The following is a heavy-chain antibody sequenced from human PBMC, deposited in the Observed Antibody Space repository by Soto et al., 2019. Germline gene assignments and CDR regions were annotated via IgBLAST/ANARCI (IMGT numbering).Heavy chain of an antibody. J-gene: IGHJ4*02. D-gene: IGHD6-19*01. Sequence: HPGGSLRLSCAASGFTFSSYSMNWVRQAPGKGLEWVSYISISSSTIYYADSVKGRFTISREKAKNSLYLQMNSLRDEDTAVYYSAILVSLAVARHYYFDYGGQGTLVTVSS. CDR1: GFTFSSYS. CDR3: AILVSLAVARHYYFDY. CDR2: ISISSSTI. V-gene: IGHV3-48*02.